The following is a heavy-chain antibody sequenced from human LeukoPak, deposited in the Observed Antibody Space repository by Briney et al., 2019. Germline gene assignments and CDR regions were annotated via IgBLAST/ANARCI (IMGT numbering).Heavy chain of an antibody. J-gene: IGHJ3*02. Sequence: SETLSLTCTVSGGSISSYYWSWIRQPAGKGLEWIGRIYTSGSTNYNPSLTSRVTMSVDTPKNQFSLKLSSVTAAAPPVIYWASQTTNLREAFKIWGQGKMGTVLQ. D-gene: IGHD2-8*01. CDR1: GGSISSYY. V-gene: IGHV4-4*07. CDR3: ASQTTNLREAFKI. CDR2: IYTSGST.